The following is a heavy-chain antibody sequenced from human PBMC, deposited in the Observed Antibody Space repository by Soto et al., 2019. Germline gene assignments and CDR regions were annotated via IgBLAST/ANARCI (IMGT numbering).Heavy chain of an antibody. J-gene: IGHJ5*02. V-gene: IGHV3-23*01. CDR1: AFSLTSCS. D-gene: IGHD5-12*01. CDR2: LSRSGGAT. Sequence: PVGSLRLSCVTSAFSLTSCSMSWVRQTPGKGLEWVSALSRSGGATYYADSVKGRFTISRDTSTNTLYLQMSNLRAEDTAIYYCAKGEMATIRNSFDPWGQGTLVTVSS. CDR3: AKGEMATIRNSFDP.